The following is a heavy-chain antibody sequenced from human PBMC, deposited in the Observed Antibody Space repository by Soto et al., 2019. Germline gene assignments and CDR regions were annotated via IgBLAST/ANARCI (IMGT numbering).Heavy chain of an antibody. J-gene: IGHJ5*02. D-gene: IGHD3-3*01. CDR3: ARLGECPLFRWFDP. Sequence: SETLSLTCTVSGGSISSSSYYWGWIRQPPGKGLEWIGSIYYSGSTYYNPSLKSRVTISVDTSKNQFSLKLSSVTAADTAVYYCARLGECPLFRWFDPWGQGTLVTVSS. CDR1: GGSISSSSYY. V-gene: IGHV4-39*01. CDR2: IYYSGST.